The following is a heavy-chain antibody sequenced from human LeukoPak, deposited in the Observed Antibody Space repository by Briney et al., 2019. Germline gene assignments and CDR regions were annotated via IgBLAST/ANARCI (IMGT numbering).Heavy chain of an antibody. CDR3: ARAGHVITMIVVLDAFDI. D-gene: IGHD3-22*01. Sequence: GGSLRLSCAASGFTFNSYEMNWVRQAPGKGLEWLSYISSSGSTIYYADSVKGRFTISRDNAKSSLYLQMNTLRAEDTAVYYCARAGHVITMIVVLDAFDIWGQGTMVTVSS. J-gene: IGHJ3*02. CDR2: ISSSGSTI. V-gene: IGHV3-48*03. CDR1: GFTFNSYE.